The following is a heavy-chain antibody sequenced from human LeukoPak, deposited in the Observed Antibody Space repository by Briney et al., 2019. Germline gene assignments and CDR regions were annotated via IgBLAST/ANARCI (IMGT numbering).Heavy chain of an antibody. CDR1: GFTFSSYS. CDR3: AKSLESGWYPWFDP. V-gene: IGHV3-21*04. Sequence: GGSLRLSCAASGFTFSSYSMNWVRQAPGKGLEWVSSISSSSSYIYYADSVKGRFTISRDNAKNSLYLQMNSLRAEDTAVYYCAKSLESGWYPWFDPWGQGTLVTVSS. J-gene: IGHJ5*02. D-gene: IGHD6-19*01. CDR2: ISSSSSYI.